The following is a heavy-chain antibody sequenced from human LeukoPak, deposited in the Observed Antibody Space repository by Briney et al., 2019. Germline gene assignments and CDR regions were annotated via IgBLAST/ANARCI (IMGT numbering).Heavy chain of an antibody. V-gene: IGHV3-30*18. D-gene: IGHD3-9*01. CDR1: GFTFSSHG. CDR2: ISYDGSNK. J-gene: IGHJ6*02. Sequence: GGSLTLSYVPSGFTFSSHGLHWVRQAPGNGLEAGAVISYDGSNKYYADSVKGRFTISIDNSKNTLYLQMNSLRAEDTAVYYCAKELDYDISGYYYYGMDVWGQGTTVTVSS. CDR3: AKELDYDISGYYYYGMDV.